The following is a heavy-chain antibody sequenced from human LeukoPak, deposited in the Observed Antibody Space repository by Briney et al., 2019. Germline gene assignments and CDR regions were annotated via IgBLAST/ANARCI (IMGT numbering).Heavy chain of an antibody. CDR3: ARDNLAAAGTFYY. CDR2: ISYDGSNK. J-gene: IGHJ4*02. CDR1: GFTFSSYA. V-gene: IGHV3-30*04. D-gene: IGHD6-13*01. Sequence: GGSLRLSCAASGFTFSSYAMHWVRQAPGKGLEWVAVISYDGSNKYYADSVKGRFTISRDNSKNTLYLQMNSLRAEDTAVYYCARDNLAAAGTFYYWGQGTLVTVSS.